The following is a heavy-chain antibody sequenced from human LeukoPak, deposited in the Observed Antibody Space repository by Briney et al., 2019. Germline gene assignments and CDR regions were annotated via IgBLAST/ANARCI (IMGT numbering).Heavy chain of an antibody. V-gene: IGHV4-39*07. CDR3: ARVRAVYYFDY. CDR1: GGSISSSSYY. J-gene: IGHJ4*02. Sequence: SETLSLTCIVSGGSISSSSYYWGWIRQPPGKGLEWIGSVYYKGNTYYIPSLKSRVTMSVDTSKNQFSLKLSSVTAADTAVYYCARVRAVYYFDYWGQGTLVTVSS. CDR2: VYYKGNT. D-gene: IGHD6-19*01.